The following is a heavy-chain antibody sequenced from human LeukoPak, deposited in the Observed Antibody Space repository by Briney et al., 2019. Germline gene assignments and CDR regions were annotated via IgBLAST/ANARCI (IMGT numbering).Heavy chain of an antibody. D-gene: IGHD3-10*01. CDR2: INPSGGST. Sequence: ASVKVSCKASGYTFTSYYMHWVRQPPAQGLEWMGIINPSGGSTSYAQKFQGRVTMTSDMSTSTVYLELSSLRSEDTAVYYCATGPMVRGVIIYDYWGQGTLVTVSS. CDR1: GYTFTSYY. V-gene: IGHV1-46*01. J-gene: IGHJ4*02. CDR3: ATGPMVRGVIIYDY.